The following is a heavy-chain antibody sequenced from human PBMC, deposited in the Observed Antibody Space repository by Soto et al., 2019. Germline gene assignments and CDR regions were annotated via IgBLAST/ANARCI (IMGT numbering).Heavy chain of an antibody. J-gene: IGHJ4*02. CDR2: IITIFGTA. CDR3: ARASGSYFSRLYYFDY. D-gene: IGHD1-26*01. V-gene: IGHV1-69*13. CDR1: GGTFSSYA. Sequence: SVKVSCKASGGTFSSYAISWVRQAPGQGLEWMGGIITIFGTANYAQKFQGRVTITADESTSTAYMELSSLRSEDTAVYYCARASGSYFSRLYYFDYWGQGTLVNVSS.